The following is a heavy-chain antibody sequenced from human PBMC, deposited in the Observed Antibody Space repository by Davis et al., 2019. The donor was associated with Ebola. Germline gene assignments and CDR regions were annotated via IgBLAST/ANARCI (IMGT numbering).Heavy chain of an antibody. J-gene: IGHJ6*04. Sequence: ASVKVSCKPSGYTFTGYYLHWVRLAPGQGLEWMGRINSNTGGTSYAQKFHGRVTMTRDTSTSTVYMELSSLRSEDTAVYYCAREGKSPTYYYGLDVWGKGTTITVSS. CDR1: GYTFTGYY. CDR3: AREGKSPTYYYGLDV. CDR2: INSNTGGT. D-gene: IGHD1-1*01. V-gene: IGHV1-2*06.